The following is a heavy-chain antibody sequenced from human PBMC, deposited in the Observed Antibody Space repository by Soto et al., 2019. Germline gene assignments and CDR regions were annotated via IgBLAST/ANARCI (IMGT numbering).Heavy chain of an antibody. V-gene: IGHV1-18*01. CDR2: ISAYNGNT. CDR3: ARSPLCIAVAGTSPTLIDV. J-gene: IGHJ6*02. Sequence: ASVKVSCKASGYTFTSYGISWVRQAPGQGLEWMGWISAYNGNTNYAQKLQGRVTMTTDTSTSTAYMELRSLRSDDTAVYYCARSPLCIAVAGTSPTLIDVWGQGTKVTVSS. D-gene: IGHD6-19*01. CDR1: GYTFTSYG.